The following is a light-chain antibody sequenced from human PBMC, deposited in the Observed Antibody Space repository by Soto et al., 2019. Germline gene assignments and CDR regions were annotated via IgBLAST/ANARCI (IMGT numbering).Light chain of an antibody. V-gene: IGKV3-15*01. Sequence: EIVMTQSPATVPVSPGEGATLSCRASQSVNTNLAWYQQKPGQAPRLLIHGASTRATDVPARFSGSGSRTEFTLTITSLQSEDFAVYCCQQYNSWPPVFGQGTRVDIK. CDR3: QQYNSWPPV. J-gene: IGKJ1*01. CDR2: GAS. CDR1: QSVNTN.